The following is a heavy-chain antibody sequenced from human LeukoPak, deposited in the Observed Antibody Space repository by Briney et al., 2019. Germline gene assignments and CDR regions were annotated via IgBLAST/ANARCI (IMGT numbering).Heavy chain of an antibody. D-gene: IGHD3-16*01. CDR2: ISYRGST. CDR3: ARLGLGVDY. Sequence: PSETLSLTCSVSGGSISSYHWSWIRQPPGKGLEWIGYISYRGSTNYNPSLKSRVTISVDTSKNQFSLKLSSVTAADTAVYYCARLGLGVDYWGQGTLVTVSS. J-gene: IGHJ4*02. V-gene: IGHV4-59*08. CDR1: GGSISSYH.